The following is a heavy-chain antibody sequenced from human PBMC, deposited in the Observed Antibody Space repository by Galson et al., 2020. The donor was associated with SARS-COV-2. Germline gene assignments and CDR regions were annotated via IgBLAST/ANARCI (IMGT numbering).Heavy chain of an antibody. J-gene: IGHJ4*02. CDR1: GYTFTTYG. D-gene: IGHD3-10*01. V-gene: IGHV1-18*01. CDR3: ARVPVITMVRGVLVY. Sequence: ASVKVSCKASGYTFTTYGISWVRQAPGQGLEWMGWISNYNDHTNYQQKVQGRVTLTTDISTSTAYMELRSLRSDDTAVYYCARVPVITMVRGVLVYWGQGTLVTVSS. CDR2: ISNYNDHT.